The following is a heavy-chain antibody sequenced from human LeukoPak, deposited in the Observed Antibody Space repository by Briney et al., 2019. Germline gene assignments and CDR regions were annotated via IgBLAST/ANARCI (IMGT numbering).Heavy chain of an antibody. J-gene: IGHJ4*02. CDR1: GYTFTDYY. V-gene: IGHV1-2*02. CDR3: ARVPPGAAAGDY. Sequence: ASVKVSCKASGYTFTDYYIHWVRQAPGQGLEWMGWVNPNSGGANYAQKFQGRVTMTRDTSISTAYMELSRVRSDDTAVYYCARVPPGAAAGDYWGQGTLVTVSS. CDR2: VNPNSGGA. D-gene: IGHD6-13*01.